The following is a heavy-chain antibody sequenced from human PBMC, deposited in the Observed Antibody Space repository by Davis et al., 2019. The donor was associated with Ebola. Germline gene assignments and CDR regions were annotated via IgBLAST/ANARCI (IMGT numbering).Heavy chain of an antibody. CDR1: GGSFSGYY. CDR3: ARVLRYSSGCIDY. Sequence: PSETLSLTCAVYGGSFSGYYWSWIRQPPGKGLEWIGEINHSGSTNYNPSLKSRVTISVDTSKNQFSLKLSSVTAADTAVYYCARVLRYSSGCIDYWGQGTLVTVSS. J-gene: IGHJ4*02. CDR2: INHSGST. V-gene: IGHV4-34*01. D-gene: IGHD6-19*01.